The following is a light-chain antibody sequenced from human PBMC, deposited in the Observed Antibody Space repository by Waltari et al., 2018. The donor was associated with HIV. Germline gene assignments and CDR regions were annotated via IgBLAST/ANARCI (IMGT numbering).Light chain of an antibody. CDR2: EDT. V-gene: IGLV3-10*01. J-gene: IGLJ3*02. Sequence: SYELTQPPSVSVSPGQTARISCSGDALPKNFAYWYQQKSGQAPVLVICEDTKRPSGIPERFSASSSGTMATLTVSGAQVEDEADYYCYSTDTSGNHWVFGGGTRLTVL. CDR1: ALPKNF. CDR3: YSTDTSGNHWV.